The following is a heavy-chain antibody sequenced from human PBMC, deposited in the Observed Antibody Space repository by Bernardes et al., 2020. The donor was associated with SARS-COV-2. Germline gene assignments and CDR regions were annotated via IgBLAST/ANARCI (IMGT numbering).Heavy chain of an antibody. Sequence: GGSLRLSCTASGFTFNDFYMSWIRQTPGKGLEWISYISGSGRAIYYSDSVKGRFTISRDNAKNSVFLQMESLSADDTAIYYCVKVGYDSDNYYHLDNWGRGTPVTVSS. V-gene: IGHV3-11*01. CDR2: ISGSGRAI. CDR3: VKVGYDSDNYYHLDN. J-gene: IGHJ4*02. D-gene: IGHD3-22*01. CDR1: GFTFNDFY.